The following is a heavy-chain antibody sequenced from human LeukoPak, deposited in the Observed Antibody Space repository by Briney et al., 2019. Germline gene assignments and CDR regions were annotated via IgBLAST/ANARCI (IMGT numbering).Heavy chain of an antibody. J-gene: IGHJ6*02. CDR1: GYTFTGYY. D-gene: IGHD1-1*01. V-gene: IGHV1-2*02. CDR3: ARDRGRYNWNDGSYYYYGMDV. CDR2: INPNSGGT. Sequence: ASVKVSCKASGYTFTGYYMHWVRQAPGQGLEWMGWINPNSGGTNYAQKFQGRVTMTRGTSISTAYMELSRLRSDDTAVYYCARDRGRYNWNDGSYYYYGMDVWGQGTTVTVSS.